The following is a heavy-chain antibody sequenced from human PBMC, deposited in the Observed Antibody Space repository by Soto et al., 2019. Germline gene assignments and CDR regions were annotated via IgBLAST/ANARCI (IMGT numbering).Heavy chain of an antibody. J-gene: IGHJ4*02. CDR1: CGSINTFY. D-gene: IGHD5-12*01. Sequence: PWETLSLTCTVSCGSINTFYWSWVRQPAGKGLEWIGRIFSSGSTSFNPSLESRVAMSVDTSKNHFSLNLSSVTAADMAVYYCAREGSYSAYNFAHGIQLWSFDFWGQGALVTVSS. CDR2: IFSSGST. CDR3: AREGSYSAYNFAHGIQLWSFDF. V-gene: IGHV4-4*07.